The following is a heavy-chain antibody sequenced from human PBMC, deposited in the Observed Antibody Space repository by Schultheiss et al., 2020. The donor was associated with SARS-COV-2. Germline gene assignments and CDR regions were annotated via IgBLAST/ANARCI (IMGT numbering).Heavy chain of an antibody. J-gene: IGHJ4*02. Sequence: ASVKVSCKASGYTFTGYYIHWVRQAPGQGLEWMGIINPSSGSTSYAQKFQGRVTMTRATSTSTVYMELSSLRSEDTAIYYCARESLGNWGGFDYWGQGTLVTVSS. CDR1: GYTFTGYY. CDR3: ARESLGNWGGFDY. D-gene: IGHD7-27*01. CDR2: INPSSGST. V-gene: IGHV1-46*01.